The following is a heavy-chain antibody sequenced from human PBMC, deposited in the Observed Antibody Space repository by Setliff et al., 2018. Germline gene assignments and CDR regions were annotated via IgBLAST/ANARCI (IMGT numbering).Heavy chain of an antibody. D-gene: IGHD6-6*01. CDR3: ARGRNIAARLLDS. J-gene: IGHJ4*02. Sequence: PSETLSLTCAVTGASINSLSWWSWVRQSPGKGLEWIGEINHRGSTNYNPSLKSRVAISIDTSRDQFSLKLISMIAADTAVYYCARGRNIAARLLDSWGQGTLVTVSS. CDR1: GASINSLSW. V-gene: IGHV4-4*02. CDR2: INHRGST.